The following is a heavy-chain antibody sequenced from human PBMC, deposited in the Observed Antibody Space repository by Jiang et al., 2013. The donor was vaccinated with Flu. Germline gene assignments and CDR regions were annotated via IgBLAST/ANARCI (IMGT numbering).Heavy chain of an antibody. V-gene: IGHV4-59*08. D-gene: IGHD3-16*01. Sequence: SRVTISVDTSKNQFSLKLSSVTAADTAVYYCARQTRGYYYGMDVWGQGTTVTVSS. CDR3: ARQTRGYYYGMDV. J-gene: IGHJ6*02.